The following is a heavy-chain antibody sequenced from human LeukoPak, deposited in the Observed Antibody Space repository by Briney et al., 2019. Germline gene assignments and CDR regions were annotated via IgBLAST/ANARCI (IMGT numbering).Heavy chain of an antibody. Sequence: GGSLRLSCAASGFTFSSYLMHWVRQAPGKGLVWVSRIYSDGDNTNYADSVKGRFTISRDNAKNTLYLQMSSRRAEDTAVYYCARATIAAAGRALAYWGQVTLVTVSS. CDR2: IYSDGDNT. J-gene: IGHJ4*02. V-gene: IGHV3-74*01. CDR1: GFTFSSYL. CDR3: ARATIAAAGRALAY. D-gene: IGHD6-13*01.